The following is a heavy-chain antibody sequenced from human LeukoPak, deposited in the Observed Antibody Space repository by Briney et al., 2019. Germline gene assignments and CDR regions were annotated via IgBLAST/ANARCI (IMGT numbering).Heavy chain of an antibody. CDR3: ARGDNWNQGRYYYMDV. CDR2: ISYDGSNK. Sequence: GGSLRLPCAASGFTFSSYAMHWVRQAPGKGLEWVAVISYDGSNKYYADSVKGRFTISRDNSKNTLYLQMNSLRAEDTAVYYCARGDNWNQGRYYYMDVWGKGTTVTVSS. CDR1: GFTFSSYA. V-gene: IGHV3-30-3*01. J-gene: IGHJ6*03. D-gene: IGHD1-20*01.